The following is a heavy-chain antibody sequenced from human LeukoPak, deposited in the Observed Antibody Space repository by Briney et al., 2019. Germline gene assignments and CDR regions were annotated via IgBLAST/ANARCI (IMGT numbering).Heavy chain of an antibody. CDR1: GFTFNNAW. V-gene: IGHV3-15*01. CDR2: IKSQIDGGTT. Sequence: PGGSLILSCAASGFTFNNAWMTWVRQDPGKGLEWVGRIKSQIDGGTTDYAAPVKGRFTISRDDSRNTLFLQMNSLKSEDTAVYYCTTSTMTHDAFDIWGQGTMVTVSS. J-gene: IGHJ3*02. CDR3: TTSTMTHDAFDI. D-gene: IGHD4-17*01.